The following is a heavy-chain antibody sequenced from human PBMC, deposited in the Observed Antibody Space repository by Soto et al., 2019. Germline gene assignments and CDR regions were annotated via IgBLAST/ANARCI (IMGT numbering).Heavy chain of an antibody. CDR2: ISRGGGST. J-gene: IGHJ3*01. D-gene: IGHD2-21*02. V-gene: IGHV3-23*01. Sequence: EVQLLESGGGLVQPGGSLRLSCAASGFTFGNYGMNWVRQAPGKGLEWVSGISRGGGSTYYADPVKGRFTVSREPTKSTGVLEMTRLRAEATGVYYCAKGFIVVVTVILPHVVFDVCGEGIFVSVAS. CDR3: AKGFIVVVTVILPHVVFDV. CDR1: GFTFGNYG.